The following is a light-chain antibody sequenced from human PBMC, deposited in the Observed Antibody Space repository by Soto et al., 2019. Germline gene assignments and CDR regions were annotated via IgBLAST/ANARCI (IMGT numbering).Light chain of an antibody. Sequence: EIVLTQSPATLSLSPGERATLSCRARQSVSSYLAWYQQKPGQAPRLLIYDASNRATGIPARFSGSGSGTDLTLTISSLEPEDFAVYYCQQRSNWPSWTFGQGTKVEIK. J-gene: IGKJ1*01. CDR3: QQRSNWPSWT. CDR2: DAS. CDR1: QSVSSY. V-gene: IGKV3-11*01.